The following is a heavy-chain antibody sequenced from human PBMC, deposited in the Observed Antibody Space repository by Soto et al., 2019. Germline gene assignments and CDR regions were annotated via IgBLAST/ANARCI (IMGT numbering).Heavy chain of an antibody. J-gene: IGHJ4*02. CDR2: IYYSGST. V-gene: IGHV4-59*06. D-gene: IGHD3-22*01. CDR1: GGSISSYY. CDR3: ARIFYSSGYYYIYYFDY. Sequence: SETLSLTCTVSGGSISSYYWSWIRQHPGNGLEWIGYIYYSGSTYYNPSLKSRVTISVDTSKIQFSLKLSSVTAADTAVYYCARIFYSSGYYYIYYFDYWGQGTLVTVSS.